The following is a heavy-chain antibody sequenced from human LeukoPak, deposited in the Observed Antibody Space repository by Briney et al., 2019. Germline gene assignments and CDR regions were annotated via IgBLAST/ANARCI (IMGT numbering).Heavy chain of an antibody. CDR1: GFTFSGSA. D-gene: IGHD3-9*01. CDR2: IRSKANSYAT. CDR3: ARDWPNYDY. J-gene: IGHJ4*02. Sequence: GGSLRLSCAASGFTFSGSAMHWVRQASGKGLEWVGRIRSKANSYATAYAASVKGRFTISRDNAKNSLYLQMNSLRAEDTAVYYCARDWPNYDYWGQGTLVTVSS. V-gene: IGHV3-73*01.